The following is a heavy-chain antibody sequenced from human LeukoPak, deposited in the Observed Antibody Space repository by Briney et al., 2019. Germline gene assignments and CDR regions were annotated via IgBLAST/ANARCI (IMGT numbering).Heavy chain of an antibody. CDR2: INHSGST. CDR1: GGSFSGYY. V-gene: IGHV4-34*01. J-gene: IGHJ6*02. CDR3: ARAPGYCSSTSCYYYYYYGMDV. D-gene: IGHD2-2*01. Sequence: SETLSLTCAVYGGSFSGYYWGWIRQPPGKGLEWIGEINHSGSTNYNPSLKSRVTISVDTSKNQFSLKLSSVTAADTAVYYCARAPGYCSSTSCYYYYYYGMDVWGQGTTVTASS.